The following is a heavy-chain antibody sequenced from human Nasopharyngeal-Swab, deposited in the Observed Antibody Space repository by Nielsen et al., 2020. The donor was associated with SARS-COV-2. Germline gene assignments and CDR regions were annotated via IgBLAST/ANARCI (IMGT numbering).Heavy chain of an antibody. CDR2: ISGSGGST. CDR3: AKVWGWLPSPRVYFDY. J-gene: IGHJ4*02. D-gene: IGHD5-24*01. V-gene: IGHV3-23*01. Sequence: GESLKISCAASGFTFSSYAMSWVRQAPGKGLEWVSAISGSGGSTYYADSVKGRFAISRDNSKSTLYLQMNSLRAEDTAVYYCAKVWGWLPSPRVYFDYWGQGTLVTVSS. CDR1: GFTFSSYA.